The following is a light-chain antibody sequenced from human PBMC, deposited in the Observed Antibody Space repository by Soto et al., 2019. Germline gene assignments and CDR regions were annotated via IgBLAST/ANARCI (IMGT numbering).Light chain of an antibody. Sequence: DIVMTQSPLSLPVTPGEPASISCRSSQRLLHSSGYSYLDWYLQKPGQPPQVLIYLGSNRASGVPDRFSGSGSGTDFTLKISRVEAADVGVYYCMQALQAPYTYGQGTKLEIK. CDR1: QRLLHSSGYSY. CDR2: LGS. CDR3: MQALQAPYT. J-gene: IGKJ2*01. V-gene: IGKV2-28*01.